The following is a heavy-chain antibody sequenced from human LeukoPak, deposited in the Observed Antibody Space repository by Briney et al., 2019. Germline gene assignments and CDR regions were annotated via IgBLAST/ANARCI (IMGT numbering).Heavy chain of an antibody. CDR1: GYSISSSNW. D-gene: IGHD3-9*01. V-gene: IGHV4-28*01. CDR2: IYYSGST. CDR3: ARGFYDILIGKGYFDY. J-gene: IGHJ4*02. Sequence: PSETLSLTCAVSGYSISSSNWWGWIRQPPGKGLEWIGYIYYSGSTYYNPSLKSRVTMSIDTSKNQFSLKLRSATAADTAVYYCARGFYDILIGKGYFDYWGQGNLVTVSS.